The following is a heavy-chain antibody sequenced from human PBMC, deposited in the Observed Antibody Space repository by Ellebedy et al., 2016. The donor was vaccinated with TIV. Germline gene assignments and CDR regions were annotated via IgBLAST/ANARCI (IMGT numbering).Heavy chain of an antibody. CDR3: ARDLDKSGGWYGGAAY. D-gene: IGHD6-19*01. Sequence: GESLKISCAASRFTFDSYAMHWVRQAAGTGQEWVAIISYDGSSEYYADPVKGRLPISRDNSLNTVYLQMNSLRAEDTAVYYCARDLDKSGGWYGGAAYWGQGTLVTVSS. CDR1: RFTFDSYA. CDR2: ISYDGSSE. J-gene: IGHJ4*02. V-gene: IGHV3-30-3*01.